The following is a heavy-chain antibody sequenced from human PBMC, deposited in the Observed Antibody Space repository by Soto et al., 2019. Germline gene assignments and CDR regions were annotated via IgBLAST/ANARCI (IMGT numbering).Heavy chain of an antibody. J-gene: IGHJ4*02. V-gene: IGHV4-39*01. Sequence: SETLSLTCTVSGGSISSSSYYWGWIRQPPGKGLEWIGSIYYSGSTYYNPSLKSRVTISVDTSKNQFSLKLSSVTAADTAVYYCASKVSSSLARTYYFDYWGQGTLVTVSS. D-gene: IGHD6-13*01. CDR3: ASKVSSSLARTYYFDY. CDR2: IYYSGST. CDR1: GGSISSSSYY.